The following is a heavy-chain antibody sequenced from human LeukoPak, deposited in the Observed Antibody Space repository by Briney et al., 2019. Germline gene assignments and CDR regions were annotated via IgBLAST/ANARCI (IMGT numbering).Heavy chain of an antibody. CDR1: GGSISSGDYY. CDR3: AREQKAAAGPYWFDP. V-gene: IGHV4-30-4*01. Sequence: SETLSLTCTVSGGSISSGDYYWSWIRQPPGKGMEWIGYIYYSGSTYYKPSLKSRVTISVDTSKNQFSLKLSSVTAADTAVYYCAREQKAAAGPYWFDPWGQGTLVTVSS. D-gene: IGHD6-13*01. CDR2: IYYSGST. J-gene: IGHJ5*02.